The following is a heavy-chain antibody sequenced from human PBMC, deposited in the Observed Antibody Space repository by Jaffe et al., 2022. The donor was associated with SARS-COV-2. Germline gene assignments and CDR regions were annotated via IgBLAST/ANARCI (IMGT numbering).Heavy chain of an antibody. Sequence: QVQLQESGPGLVKPSETLSLTCTVSGGSISSYYWSWIRQSPGKGLEWIGYIYYSGSTNCNPSLKSRVTISVDTPKRQFSLKLTSVTAADTAVYYCAAGMVRGVLLGRYYIDYWGQGTLVTVSS. D-gene: IGHD3-10*01. CDR2: IYYSGST. CDR3: AAGMVRGVLLGRYYIDY. V-gene: IGHV4-59*01. J-gene: IGHJ4*02. CDR1: GGSISSYY.